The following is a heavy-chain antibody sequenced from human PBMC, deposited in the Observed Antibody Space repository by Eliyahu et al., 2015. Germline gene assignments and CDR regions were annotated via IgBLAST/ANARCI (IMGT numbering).Heavy chain of an antibody. Sequence: EVQLVESGGGVVQPGGSLRLXCAASGFPFDDYAMYWVRQAPGKGLDWVSLISENGGSTYYADSLKGRFTVSRDNSKNSLYLQMNSLRTEDTALYYCVKDADYVEYAMDVWGQGTTVTVSS. V-gene: IGHV3-43*02. CDR1: GFPFDDYA. CDR2: ISENGGST. J-gene: IGHJ6*02. D-gene: IGHD4-17*01. CDR3: VKDADYVEYAMDV.